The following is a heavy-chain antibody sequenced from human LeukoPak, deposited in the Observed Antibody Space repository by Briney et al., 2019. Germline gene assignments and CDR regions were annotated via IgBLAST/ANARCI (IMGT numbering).Heavy chain of an antibody. CDR1: GFTFSTYA. D-gene: IGHD4-17*01. J-gene: IGHJ4*02. V-gene: IGHV3-23*01. Sequence: GGALRLSCAASGFTFSTYAMRWVRQAPGQGLEWVSTITGTGGSTYYADSVKGRFTISRDNSKNTLYLQMNSLRAEDTAVYYCARDSYGDFSFDYWGKGTLVTVSS. CDR2: ITGTGGST. CDR3: ARDSYGDFSFDY.